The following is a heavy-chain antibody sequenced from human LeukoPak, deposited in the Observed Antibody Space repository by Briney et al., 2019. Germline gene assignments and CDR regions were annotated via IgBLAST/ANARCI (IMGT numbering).Heavy chain of an antibody. J-gene: IGHJ4*02. CDR1: GGTFSSYA. V-gene: IGHV1-69*13. D-gene: IGHD3-22*01. CDR2: IIPIFGTA. CDR3: ARGVYYYDSSGYYYGPYYFDY. Sequence: SVKVSCKASGGTFSSYAISWVRQAPGQGLEWMGGIIPIFGTANYAQKFQGRVTITAGESTSTAYMELSSLRSEDTAVYYCARGVYYYDSSGYYYGPYYFDYWGQGTLVTVSS.